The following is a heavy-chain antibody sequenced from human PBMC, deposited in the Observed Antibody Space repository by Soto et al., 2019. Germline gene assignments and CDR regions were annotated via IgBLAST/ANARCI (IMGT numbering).Heavy chain of an antibody. CDR2: ISAYNGNT. D-gene: IGHD5-12*01. CDR1: GYTFTSYG. V-gene: IGHV1-18*01. CDR3: ARMEDIVATGESGWFDP. J-gene: IGHJ5*02. Sequence: GASVKVSCKASGYTFTSYGISWVRQAPGQGLEWMGWISAYNGNTNYAQKLQGRVTMTTDTSTSTAYMELRSLRSDDTAVYYCARMEDIVATGESGWFDPWGQGTLVTVSS.